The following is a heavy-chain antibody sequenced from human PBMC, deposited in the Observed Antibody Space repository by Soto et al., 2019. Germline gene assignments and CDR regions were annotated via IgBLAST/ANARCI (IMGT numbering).Heavy chain of an antibody. CDR3: DSSGHNRYYFDY. D-gene: IGHD3-22*01. CDR2: IYYSGST. CDR1: GGSISSGGYY. Sequence: PSETLSLTCTVSGGSISSGGYYWSWIRQHPGKGLEWIGYIYYSGSTYYNPSLKSRVTISVDTSKNQFSLKLSSVTAADTAVYYYDSSGHNRYYFDYWGQGTLVTVSS. J-gene: IGHJ4*02. V-gene: IGHV4-31*03.